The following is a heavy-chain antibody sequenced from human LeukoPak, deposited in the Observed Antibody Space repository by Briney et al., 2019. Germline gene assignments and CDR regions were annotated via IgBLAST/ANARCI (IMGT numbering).Heavy chain of an antibody. V-gene: IGHV1-8*03. CDR1: GYTFTSYD. D-gene: IGHD3-10*01. CDR2: MNPNSGNT. CDR3: ARGRCSIVRGVKRRTYYYYMDV. Sequence: ASVKVSCKASGYTFTSYDINWVRQATGQGLEWMGWMNPNSGNTGYAQKFQGRVTITRNTSISTAYMELSSLRSEDTAVYYCARGRCSIVRGVKRRTYYYYMDVWGKGTTVTVSS. J-gene: IGHJ6*03.